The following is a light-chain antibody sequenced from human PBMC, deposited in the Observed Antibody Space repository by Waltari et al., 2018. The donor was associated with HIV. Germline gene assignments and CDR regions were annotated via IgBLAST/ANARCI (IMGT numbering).Light chain of an antibody. Sequence: QSALTQPPSASGSPGQSVTISCTGTSSDVGGYNYVSWYQQHPDNAPKLMIYEVTKRPSGVPDRFSGSKSGTAASLTISGLQAEDEADYYCSSYAGSNTFVFGTGTKVTVL. CDR3: SSYAGSNTFV. CDR1: SSDVGGYNY. CDR2: EVT. J-gene: IGLJ1*01. V-gene: IGLV2-8*01.